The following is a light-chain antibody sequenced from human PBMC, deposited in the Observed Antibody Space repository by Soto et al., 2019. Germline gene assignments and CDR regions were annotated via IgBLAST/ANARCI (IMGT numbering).Light chain of an antibody. V-gene: IGLV1-40*01. Sequence: QPVVTQPPSVSGAPGQRVTISCTGTSSNIGAGYDVNWYQHLPGAAPKLLIYTNGNRPSGVPDRFSGSKSGTSASLAITGLQAEDEADYYCQSYDSGLSGSVFGGGTQLTVL. CDR3: QSYDSGLSGSV. CDR1: SSNIGAGYD. CDR2: TNG. J-gene: IGLJ3*02.